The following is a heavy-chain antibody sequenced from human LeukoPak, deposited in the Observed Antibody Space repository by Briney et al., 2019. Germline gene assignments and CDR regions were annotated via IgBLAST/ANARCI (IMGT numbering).Heavy chain of an antibody. Sequence: ASVKVSCKASGYTFTSYGISWVRQAPGQGLEWMGWISAYNGNTNYAQKLQGRVTMTTDTSTSTAYMEPRSLRSDDTAVYYCARDPYPSRMTTVTTGDYWGQGTLVTVSS. V-gene: IGHV1-18*01. J-gene: IGHJ4*02. CDR1: GYTFTSYG. CDR2: ISAYNGNT. CDR3: ARDPYPSRMTTVTTGDY. D-gene: IGHD4-11*01.